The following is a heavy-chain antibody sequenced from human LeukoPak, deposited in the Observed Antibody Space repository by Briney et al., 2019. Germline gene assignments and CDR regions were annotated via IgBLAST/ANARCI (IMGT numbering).Heavy chain of an antibody. V-gene: IGHV3-21*01. CDR2: ISGNSYYI. CDR3: ARGSILGATGYY. CDR1: GFRFSNSS. Sequence: GGSLRLSCAASGFRFSNSSMAWVRQAPGKGLEWVSSISGNSYYIYYAESVRGRFTISRDNARNSLYLRMNSLRAEDTAVYYYARGSILGATGYYWGRGTLVTVSS. D-gene: IGHD1-26*01. J-gene: IGHJ4*02.